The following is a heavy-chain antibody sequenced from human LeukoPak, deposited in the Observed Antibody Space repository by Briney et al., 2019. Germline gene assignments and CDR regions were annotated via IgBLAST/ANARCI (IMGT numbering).Heavy chain of an antibody. CDR1: GGTFSSYA. J-gene: IGHJ4*02. Sequence: SVTVSCKASGGTFSSYAISWVRPAPGQGLEWMGRILPILGIANYAQKFQGRVTITADKSTSTAYMELSSLRSEDTAVYYCARSILNCSGGSCPYYFDYWGQGTLVTVSS. V-gene: IGHV1-69*04. CDR2: ILPILGIA. D-gene: IGHD2-15*01. CDR3: ARSILNCSGGSCPYYFDY.